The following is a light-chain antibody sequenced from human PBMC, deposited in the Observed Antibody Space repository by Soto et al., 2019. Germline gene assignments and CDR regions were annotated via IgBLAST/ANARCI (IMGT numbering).Light chain of an antibody. V-gene: IGKV1-5*01. J-gene: IGKJ1*01. CDR2: DAS. Sequence: DIQMTQSPSTLSASVGDRVTITCRASQTIGSWLAWYQQKPGKAPELLIYDASTLEGGVPSRFSGSGSGTEFSLTITSLQPDDVATFSCQQYSSFPRTFGQGTKVDIK. CDR3: QQYSSFPRT. CDR1: QTIGSW.